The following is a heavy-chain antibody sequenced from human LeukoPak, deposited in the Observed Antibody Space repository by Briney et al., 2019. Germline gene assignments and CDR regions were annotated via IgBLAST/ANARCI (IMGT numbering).Heavy chain of an antibody. CDR1: GGSISSYY. Sequence: SETLSLTCTVSGGSISSYYWSWIRQPPGKGLEWIGYIYYSGSTNYNPSLKSRVTISVDTSKNQFSLKLSSVTAADTAVYYCARARDYYAIDYWGQGTLVTVSS. V-gene: IGHV4-59*08. J-gene: IGHJ4*02. CDR3: ARARDYYAIDY. D-gene: IGHD3-10*01. CDR2: IYYSGST.